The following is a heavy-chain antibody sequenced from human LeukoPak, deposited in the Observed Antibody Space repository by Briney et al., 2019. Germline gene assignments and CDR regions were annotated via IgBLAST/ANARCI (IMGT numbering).Heavy chain of an antibody. Sequence: GGSLRLSCVTSGFTFSNYWMTWVRQAPGRRLEWVANIKGDGSEQFYVDSVKGRFTISRDNAKNSVYLQMNSLRAEDTAVYYCARGYYYDSSGYYMFDYWGQGTLVTVSS. V-gene: IGHV3-7*01. CDR2: IKGDGSEQ. CDR3: ARGYYYDSSGYYMFDY. J-gene: IGHJ4*02. CDR1: GFTFSNYW. D-gene: IGHD3-22*01.